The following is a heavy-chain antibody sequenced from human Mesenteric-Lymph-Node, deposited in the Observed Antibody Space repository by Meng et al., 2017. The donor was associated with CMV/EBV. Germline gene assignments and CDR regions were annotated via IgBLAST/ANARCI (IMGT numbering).Heavy chain of an antibody. J-gene: IGHJ5*02. CDR1: GCDLWRFD. V-gene: IGHV3-23*01. CDR3: VKGGWLDH. Sequence: LRRSCAAFGCDLWRFDLSWVRQPPGKGLEWVSLINSGGERTSYVESVRGRFTVSRDNSKNTLYLQMNSLTVEDTALYYCVKGGWLDHWGQGILVTVSS. CDR2: INSGGERT.